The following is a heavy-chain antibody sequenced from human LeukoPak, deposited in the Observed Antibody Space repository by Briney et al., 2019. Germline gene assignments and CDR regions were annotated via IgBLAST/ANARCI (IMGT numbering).Heavy chain of an antibody. V-gene: IGHV1-69*05. J-gene: IGHJ4*02. CDR2: IIPIFGTA. D-gene: IGHD3-3*01. Sequence: RASVKVSCKASGGTFSSYAISWVRQAPGQGLEWMGRIIPIFGTANYAQKFQGRVTITTDESTSTAYMELSSLRSEDTAVYYCARVSQYYDFWSGYLDYWGQGTLVTASS. CDR1: GGTFSSYA. CDR3: ARVSQYYDFWSGYLDY.